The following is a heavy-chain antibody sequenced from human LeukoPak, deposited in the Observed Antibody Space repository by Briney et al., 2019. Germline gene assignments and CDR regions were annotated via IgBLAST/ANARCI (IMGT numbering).Heavy chain of an antibody. D-gene: IGHD1-26*01. CDR1: GFIFSTYS. CDR3: ARPRNLYTGSYWGWYFDL. J-gene: IGHJ2*01. Sequence: PGGSLRLSCAASGFIFSTYSMNWVRQAPGKGLEWVSSINGTGSYIYYADSVKGRFTISRDNSKNTLFLRMDSLRAEDTAVYYCARPRNLYTGSYWGWYFDLWGRGTLVTVSS. CDR2: INGTGSYI. V-gene: IGHV3-21*01.